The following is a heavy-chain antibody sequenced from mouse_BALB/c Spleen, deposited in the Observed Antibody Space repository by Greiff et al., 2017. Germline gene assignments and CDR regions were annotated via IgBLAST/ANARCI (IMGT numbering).Heavy chain of an antibody. J-gene: IGHJ4*01. Sequence: VMLVESGPGLVQPSQSLSITCTVSGFSLTSYGVHWVRQSPGKGLEWLGVIWSGGSTDYNAAFISRLSISKDNSKSQVFFKMNSLQANDTAIYYCARNRYYGSNYAMDYWGQGTSVTVSS. CDR3: ARNRYYGSNYAMDY. D-gene: IGHD1-1*01. V-gene: IGHV2-2*02. CDR1: GFSLTSYG. CDR2: IWSGGST.